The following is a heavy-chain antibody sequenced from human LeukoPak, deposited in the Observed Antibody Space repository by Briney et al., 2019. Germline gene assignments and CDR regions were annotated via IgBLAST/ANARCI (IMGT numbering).Heavy chain of an antibody. CDR1: GVSFSGYD. Sequence: NPSDTLSLTCGVSGVSFSGYDWSWVRQPPGKGLEWIGEINDGGDTNYNPSLKSRVTISKDTSKNEFSLKVTSMTAADTAVYYCARGLSWKVAAMGLFYMDVWGEGTTVAVSS. J-gene: IGHJ6*03. CDR2: INDGGDT. CDR3: ARGLSWKVAAMGLFYMDV. D-gene: IGHD5-24*01. V-gene: IGHV4-34*01.